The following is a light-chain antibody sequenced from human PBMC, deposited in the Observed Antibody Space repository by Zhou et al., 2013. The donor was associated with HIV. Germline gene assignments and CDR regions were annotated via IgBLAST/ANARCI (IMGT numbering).Light chain of an antibody. CDR1: QAIKND. J-gene: IGKJ1*01. CDR2: VAS. V-gene: IGKV1-17*01. CDR3: LQHNSLPQT. Sequence: DIQLTQSPSSLSASVGDRVTITCRASQAIKNDLAWYQQKPGKAPKRLIYVASNLQRGVPSRFSGSGSGTEFTLTISSLQPEDFATYYCLQHNSLPQTFGQGTKVEIK.